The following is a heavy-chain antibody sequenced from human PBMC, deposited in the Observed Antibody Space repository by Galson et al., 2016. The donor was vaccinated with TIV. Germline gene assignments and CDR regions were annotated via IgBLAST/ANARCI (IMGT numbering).Heavy chain of an antibody. V-gene: IGHV3-30*18. J-gene: IGHJ6*02. Sequence: SLRLSCAASGFTFSNYGIHWVRQAPGKGLEWVAVISYDGSKKYYADSVKGRFTISRDNSKNTLYLQMNSLRGEDTAVYYCAKGRVDIVVVPALKYYYYGMDVWGQGTTVTVSS. CDR3: AKGRVDIVVVPALKYYYYGMDV. CDR1: GFTFSNYG. CDR2: ISYDGSKK. D-gene: IGHD2-2*03.